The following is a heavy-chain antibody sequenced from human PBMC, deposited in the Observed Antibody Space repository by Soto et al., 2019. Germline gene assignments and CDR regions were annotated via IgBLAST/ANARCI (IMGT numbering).Heavy chain of an antibody. D-gene: IGHD2-21*01. CDR3: ARGESVGHPVVPDY. CDR1: GGSISSGDYY. V-gene: IGHV4-31*03. CDR2: IYHRGST. Sequence: QVQLQESGPGLVKPSQTLSLTCTVSGGSISSGDYYWNWIRQHPGKGLEWIGYIYHRGSTKYNPSLQNRVTISVDTSKNQISLKLSSLRAADTAVYYCARGESVGHPVVPDYWCQGTLVTVSS. J-gene: IGHJ4*02.